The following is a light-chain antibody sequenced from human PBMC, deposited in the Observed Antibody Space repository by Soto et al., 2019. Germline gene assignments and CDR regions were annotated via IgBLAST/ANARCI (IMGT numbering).Light chain of an antibody. J-gene: IGLJ1*01. Sequence: HSALTQPASVSGSPGQSITISCTGTSSDVGGYNYVSWYQQHPGKAPKLMIYEVSNRPSGVSNRFSGSKSGNTASLTISGLQAVDEADYYCTSYTSISLYVFGTGTKVTVL. CDR1: SSDVGGYNY. V-gene: IGLV2-14*01. CDR2: EVS. CDR3: TSYTSISLYV.